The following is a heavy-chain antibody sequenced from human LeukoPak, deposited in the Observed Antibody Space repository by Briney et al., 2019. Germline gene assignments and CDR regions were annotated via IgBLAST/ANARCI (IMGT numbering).Heavy chain of an antibody. Sequence: PGGSLRLSCAASGFTFSNYWMHWVRQAPGRGLVWVSRIYNDGSTPGYADSVKGRFTISRDNARNTLYLQMNSLRAEDTAVYYCATSLGPNWFDPWGQGTLVTVSS. V-gene: IGHV3-74*01. J-gene: IGHJ5*02. CDR2: IYNDGSTP. CDR1: GFTFSNYW. CDR3: ATSLGPNWFDP.